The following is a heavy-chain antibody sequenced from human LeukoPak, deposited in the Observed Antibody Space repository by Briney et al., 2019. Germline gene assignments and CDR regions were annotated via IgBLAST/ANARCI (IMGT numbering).Heavy chain of an antibody. V-gene: IGHV1-18*01. CDR3: ARRPYYDFWSGYFPRAFDI. Sequence: ASVKVSCKASGYTFNSYGISWVRQAPGQGLEWMGWISAYNGNTNYAQKVQGRVTMTTDTSTSTAYMELRSLRSDDTAVYYCARRPYYDFWSGYFPRAFDIWGQGTMVTVSS. CDR1: GYTFNSYG. CDR2: ISAYNGNT. J-gene: IGHJ3*02. D-gene: IGHD3-3*01.